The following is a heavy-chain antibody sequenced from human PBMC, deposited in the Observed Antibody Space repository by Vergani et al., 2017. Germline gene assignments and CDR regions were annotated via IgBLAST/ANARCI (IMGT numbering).Heavy chain of an antibody. CDR2: IYYSGST. D-gene: IGHD1-7*01. CDR3: ARRYNWNYGFDY. J-gene: IGHJ4*02. CDR1: GGSISTYY. Sequence: QVQLQESGPGLVKPSETLSLTCTVPGGSISTYYWSWIRQPPGKGLEWIGYIYYSGSTNYNPSLKSRVTISVDTSKNQFSLKLSSVTAADTAVDYCARRYNWNYGFDYWGQGTLVTVSS. V-gene: IGHV4-59*01.